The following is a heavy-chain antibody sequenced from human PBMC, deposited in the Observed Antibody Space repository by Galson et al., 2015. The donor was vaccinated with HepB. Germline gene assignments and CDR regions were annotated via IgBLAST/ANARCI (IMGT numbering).Heavy chain of an antibody. CDR2: IHPNSGDT. CDR3: ARYCVTSNCYGMDL. CDR1: GYTFTDYY. V-gene: IGHV1-2*02. D-gene: IGHD2-21*01. J-gene: IGHJ6*02. Sequence: SVKVSCKASGYTFTDYYIHWVRQALGQGLEWLGGIHPNSGDTQYAQKFQGRVTMTRDTSITTVYMELSTLRSDDTAVYYCARYCVTSNCYGMDLWGHGTTVTGSS.